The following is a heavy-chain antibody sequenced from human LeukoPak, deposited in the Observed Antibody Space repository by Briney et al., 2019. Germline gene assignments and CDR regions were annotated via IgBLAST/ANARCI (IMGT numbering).Heavy chain of an antibody. CDR1: GGSISSGDHY. J-gene: IGHJ5*02. CDR3: AREELVVTPGPSRGWFDP. Sequence: PSQTLSLICTVSGGSISSGDHYWSWIRRPPGKGLEWIGNIYHSGITQNNPSLKSRVTISVDTARNQFSLNLTSVTAADTAVYYCAREELVVTPGPSRGWFDPWGQGTLVTVSS. V-gene: IGHV4-30-4*01. CDR2: IYHSGIT. D-gene: IGHD2-2*01.